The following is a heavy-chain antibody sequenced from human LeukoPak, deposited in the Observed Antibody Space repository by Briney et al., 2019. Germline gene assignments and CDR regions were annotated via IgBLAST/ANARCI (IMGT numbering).Heavy chain of an antibody. CDR3: TTDRSGGSITMIVVVRFDY. V-gene: IGHV3-15*01. Sequence: GGSLRLSCAASGFTFSNAWMSWVRQAPGKGLEWVGRIKSKTDGGTTDYAAPVKGRFTISRDDSKNTLYLQMNSLKTEDTAVYYCTTDRSGGSITMIVVVRFDYWGQGTLVTVSS. J-gene: IGHJ4*02. CDR1: GFTFSNAW. CDR2: IKSKTDGGTT. D-gene: IGHD3-22*01.